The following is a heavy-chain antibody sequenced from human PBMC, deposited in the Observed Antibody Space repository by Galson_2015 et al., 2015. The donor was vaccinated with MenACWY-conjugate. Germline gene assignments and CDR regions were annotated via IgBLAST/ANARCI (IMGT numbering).Heavy chain of an antibody. CDR2: IDRDGGKT. Sequence: SLRLSCAVSGFTFTDFSMHWVRQAPGKGLEWVSLIDRDGGKTYYADSVRGRFTISRDNSKNSLYLQMNSLRTEDTALYYCAKETVFTAWVSFDSWGQGTLVTVSS. J-gene: IGHJ4*02. V-gene: IGHV3-43*01. CDR1: GFTFTDFS. CDR3: AKETVFTAWVSFDS. D-gene: IGHD6-13*01.